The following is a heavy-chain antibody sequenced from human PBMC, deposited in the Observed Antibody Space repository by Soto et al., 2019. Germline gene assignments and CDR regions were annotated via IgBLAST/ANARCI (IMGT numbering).Heavy chain of an antibody. CDR2: TYYRSKWYN. J-gene: IGHJ5*02. V-gene: IGHV6-1*01. D-gene: IGHD3-16*02. CDR1: GDSVSSNSAA. CDR3: ARDHRGIWGSYRYTQSNWFDP. Sequence: PSQTLSLTCVISGDSVSSNSAAWNWIRQSPSRGLEWLGRTYYRSKWYNDYAVSVKSRITINPDTSKNQFSLQLNSVTPEDTAVYYCARDHRGIWGSYRYTQSNWFDPWGQGTLVTVSS.